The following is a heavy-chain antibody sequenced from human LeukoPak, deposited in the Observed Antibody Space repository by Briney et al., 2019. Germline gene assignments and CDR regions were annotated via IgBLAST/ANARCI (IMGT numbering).Heavy chain of an antibody. CDR1: GFTFSSYA. J-gene: IGHJ4*02. CDR2: ISGSGGST. Sequence: GGSLRLSCAASGFTFSSYAMSWVRQAPGKGLEWVSAISGSGGSTYYADSVEGRFTISRDNSKNTLYLQMNSLRAEDTAVYYCAAQFGGVSYFDYWGQGTLVTVSS. D-gene: IGHD3-16*01. V-gene: IGHV3-23*01. CDR3: AAQFGGVSYFDY.